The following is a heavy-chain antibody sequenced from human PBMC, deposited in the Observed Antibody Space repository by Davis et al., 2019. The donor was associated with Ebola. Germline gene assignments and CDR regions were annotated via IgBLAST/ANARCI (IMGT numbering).Heavy chain of an antibody. J-gene: IGHJ6*02. V-gene: IGHV3-13*01. D-gene: IGHD2-2*01. CDR2: IGTAGDT. CDR3: SREGTGPAALYYYYGMDV. CDR1: GFTFSSYD. Sequence: GESLKISCAASGFTFSSYDMHWVRQATGKGLEWVSAIGTAGDTYYPGSVKGRFTISRENAKNSLYLQMNSLRAEDTAVYYCSREGTGPAALYYYYGMDVWGQGTTVTVSS.